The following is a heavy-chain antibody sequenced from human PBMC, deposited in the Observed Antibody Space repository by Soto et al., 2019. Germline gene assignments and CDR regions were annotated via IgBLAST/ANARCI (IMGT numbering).Heavy chain of an antibody. J-gene: IGHJ3*02. D-gene: IGHD4-17*01. CDR3: ASAAYGDPYDAFDI. V-gene: IGHV3-48*01. CDR2: ISSSSSTI. Sequence: GGSLRLSCAASGFTFSSYSMNWVRQAPGKGLEWVSYISSSSSTIYYADSVKGRFTISRDNAKNSLYLQMNSLRAEDTAVYYCASAAYGDPYDAFDIWGQGTMVTVSS. CDR1: GFTFSSYS.